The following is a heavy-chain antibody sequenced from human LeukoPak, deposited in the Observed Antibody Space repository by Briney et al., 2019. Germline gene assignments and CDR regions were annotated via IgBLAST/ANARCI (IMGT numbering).Heavy chain of an antibody. V-gene: IGHV4-39*01. Sequence: KTLETLSLTCTVSGDSISSSSYYWGWIRQPPGKGLEWIGSIYYSGSTYYNPSLKSRVTISVDTSKNQFSLKLSSVTAADTAVYYCARQGDVLRYFDWSRPNWFDPWGQGTLVTVSS. J-gene: IGHJ5*02. CDR1: GDSISSSSYY. D-gene: IGHD3-9*01. CDR3: ARQGDVLRYFDWSRPNWFDP. CDR2: IYYSGST.